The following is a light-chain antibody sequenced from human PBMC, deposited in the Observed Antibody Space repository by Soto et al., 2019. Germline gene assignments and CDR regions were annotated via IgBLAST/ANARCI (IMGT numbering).Light chain of an antibody. CDR2: AAS. J-gene: IGKJ1*01. V-gene: IGKV1-39*01. Sequence: DIQMTQSPSSLSASVGDRVTITCRASQSISSSLNWYQQKPGKAPKLLIYAASSLQSGVPSRFSGSGSGTDYTLTISSLQPEDFATYYCQQSYRTPPTFGQGTKVEIK. CDR1: QSISSS. CDR3: QQSYRTPPT.